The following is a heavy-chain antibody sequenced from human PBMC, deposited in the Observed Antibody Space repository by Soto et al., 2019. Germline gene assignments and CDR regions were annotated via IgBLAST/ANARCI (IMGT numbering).Heavy chain of an antibody. Sequence: PGGSLRLSCAASGFTFSSYAMSWVRQAPGKGLEWVSAISGSGGSTYYADSVKGRFTISRDNSKNTLYLQMNSLRAEDTAVYYCAKVPRSYRPRRQISRAFDIWGQGTMVTVSS. D-gene: IGHD3-16*02. J-gene: IGHJ3*02. CDR3: AKVPRSYRPRRQISRAFDI. CDR1: GFTFSSYA. CDR2: ISGSGGST. V-gene: IGHV3-23*01.